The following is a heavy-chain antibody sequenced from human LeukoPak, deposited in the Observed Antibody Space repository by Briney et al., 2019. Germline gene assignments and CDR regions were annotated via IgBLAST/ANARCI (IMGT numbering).Heavy chain of an antibody. CDR3: ARDPNEIHSSSATIIDP. D-gene: IGHD6-6*01. J-gene: IGHJ5*02. CDR2: FDPEDGET. CDR1: GYTLTELS. V-gene: IGHV1-24*01. Sequence: ASVKVSCKVSGYTLTELSMHWVRQAPGKGLEWMGGFDPEDGETIYAQKFQGRVTMTEDTSTDTAYMELSSLRSDDTAVYYCARDPNEIHSSSATIIDPWGQGTLVTVSS.